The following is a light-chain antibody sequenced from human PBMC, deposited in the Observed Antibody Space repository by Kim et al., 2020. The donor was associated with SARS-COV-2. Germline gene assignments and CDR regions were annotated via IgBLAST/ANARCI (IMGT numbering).Light chain of an antibody. CDR3: QQYYTTPLT. Sequence: DIVMTQSPDSLAVSLGERATINCKSSQSVLYTSNNKNYLAWYQQKPGQPPNLLIYWASSRESGVPDRFSGSGSGTDFTLTISSLQAEDVAVYYCQQYYTTPLTFGGGTKLEI. J-gene: IGKJ4*01. V-gene: IGKV4-1*01. CDR1: QSVLYTSNNKNY. CDR2: WAS.